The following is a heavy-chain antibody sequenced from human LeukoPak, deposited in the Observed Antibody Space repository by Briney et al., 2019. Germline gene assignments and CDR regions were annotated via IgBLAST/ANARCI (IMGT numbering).Heavy chain of an antibody. J-gene: IGHJ4*02. D-gene: IGHD2-15*01. Sequence: ASVKVSCKASGYTFTGYYMHWVRQAPGQGLEWMGWINPNSGGTNYAQKFQGRVTMTRDTSTSTAYMELSRLRSDDTAVYYCARVSVMVVVVAAIDYWGQGTLVTVSS. V-gene: IGHV1-2*02. CDR2: INPNSGGT. CDR1: GYTFTGYY. CDR3: ARVSVMVVVVAAIDY.